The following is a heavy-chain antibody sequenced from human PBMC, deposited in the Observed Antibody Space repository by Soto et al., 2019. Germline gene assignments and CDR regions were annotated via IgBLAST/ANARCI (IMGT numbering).Heavy chain of an antibody. CDR1: GNTFTSYD. D-gene: IGHD3-10*01. CDR3: ARGRASGSYYLLDY. CDR2: INPNSGNI. J-gene: IGHJ4*02. Sequence: GXSVKVSFKASGNTFTSYDINWVRQATGHGLEWMGWINPNSGNIGYAQKFQGRVTMTRDTAIRTASMEVSRLRSDDTAVYYCARGRASGSYYLLDYWGQGTLVTVYS. V-gene: IGHV1-8*01.